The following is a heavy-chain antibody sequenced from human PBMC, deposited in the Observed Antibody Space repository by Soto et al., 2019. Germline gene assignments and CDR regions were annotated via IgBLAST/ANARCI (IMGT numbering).Heavy chain of an antibody. Sequence: SETLSLTCTVSGGSVSSGSYYWSWIRQPPGKGLEWIGYIYYSGSTNYNPSLKSRVTISVDTSKNKFSLKLSSVTAADTAVYYCARVYYGDFDYCGQGTMVAVYS. CDR1: GGSVSSGSYY. J-gene: IGHJ4*02. V-gene: IGHV4-61*01. CDR3: ARVYYGDFDY. D-gene: IGHD3-10*01. CDR2: IYYSGST.